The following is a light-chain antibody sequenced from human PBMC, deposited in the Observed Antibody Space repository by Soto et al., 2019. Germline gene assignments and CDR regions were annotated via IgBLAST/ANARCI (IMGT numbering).Light chain of an antibody. CDR2: GNS. CDR1: SSNIGAGYD. Sequence: QSVLTQPPSVSGAPGQRVTISCTGSSSNIGAGYDVHWYQQLPGTAPKLLIYGNSNRPSGVPDRFSGSKSGTSAYLAITGLQAEDEADYYCQSYDSSLSGPVFGGGTKLTVL. V-gene: IGLV1-40*01. J-gene: IGLJ3*02. CDR3: QSYDSSLSGPV.